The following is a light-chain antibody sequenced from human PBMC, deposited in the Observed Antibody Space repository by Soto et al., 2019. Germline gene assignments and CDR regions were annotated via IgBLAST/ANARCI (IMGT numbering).Light chain of an antibody. V-gene: IGLV2-14*01. CDR2: DVT. CDR3: VSFTSSTTYV. CDR1: SSDVGGSNH. J-gene: IGLJ1*01. Sequence: QSVLTQPASVSYSPGQSITISCSGTSSDVGGSNHVSWYQQHPGKAPKLMIYDVTNRPSGVSHRFSGSKSGSTASLIISGLQAEDEADYYCVSFTSSTTYVFGTGTKVTVL.